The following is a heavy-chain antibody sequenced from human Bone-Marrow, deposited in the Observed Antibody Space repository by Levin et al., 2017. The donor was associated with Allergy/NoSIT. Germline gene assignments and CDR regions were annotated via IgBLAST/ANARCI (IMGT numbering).Heavy chain of an antibody. CDR3: AREATTLNWFDP. Sequence: SETLSLTCTVSGDSLISGDYYWSWIRQPPGKGLEWIGYMYYSGIRYYNPSLESRVTILLDTSKNQFSLKLSSVTAADTAVYYCAREATTLNWFDPWGQGTLVTVSS. V-gene: IGHV4-30-4*08. J-gene: IGHJ5*02. D-gene: IGHD1-14*01. CDR1: GDSLISGDYY. CDR2: MYYSGIR.